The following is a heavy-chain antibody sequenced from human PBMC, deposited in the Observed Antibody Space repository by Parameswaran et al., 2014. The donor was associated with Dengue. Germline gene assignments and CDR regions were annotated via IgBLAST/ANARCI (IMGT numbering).Heavy chain of an antibody. Sequence: WIRQPPGKGLEWIGYIYYSGSTYYNPSLKSRVTISVDTSKNQFSLKLSSVTAADTAVYYCANYDSSGYADYWGQGTLVTVSS. CDR3: ANYDSSGYADY. J-gene: IGHJ4*02. CDR2: IYYSGST. D-gene: IGHD3-22*01. V-gene: IGHV4-31*02.